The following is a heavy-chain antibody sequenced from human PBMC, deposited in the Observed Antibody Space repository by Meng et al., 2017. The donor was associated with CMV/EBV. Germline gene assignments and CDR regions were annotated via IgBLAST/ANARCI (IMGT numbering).Heavy chain of an antibody. J-gene: IGHJ4*02. Sequence: SVNVSCKASGGTFSSYAISWVRQAPGQGLEWMGGIIPIFGTANYAQKFQGSVTITTDESTSTAYMELSSLRSEDTAVYYCVGVGAVDYWGQGTLVTVSS. CDR3: VGVGAVDY. V-gene: IGHV1-69*05. D-gene: IGHD1-26*01. CDR1: GGTFSSYA. CDR2: IIPIFGTA.